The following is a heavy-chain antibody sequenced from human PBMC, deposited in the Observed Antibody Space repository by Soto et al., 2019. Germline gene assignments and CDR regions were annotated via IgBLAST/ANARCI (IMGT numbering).Heavy chain of an antibody. CDR3: ARTDGYRVGIAAFAI. D-gene: IGHD5-12*01. CDR1: GYSCTSYW. CDR2: IYPGDSAT. V-gene: IGHV5-51*01. Sequence: GASKKICWKGSGYSCTSYWIGWLRQMRGKGQEWMGIIYPGDSATRYSPSFHGQVTTSADKSISTAYLQWSSLKASDTAMYYCARTDGYRVGIAAFAIWGQGTMVPVSS. J-gene: IGHJ3*02.